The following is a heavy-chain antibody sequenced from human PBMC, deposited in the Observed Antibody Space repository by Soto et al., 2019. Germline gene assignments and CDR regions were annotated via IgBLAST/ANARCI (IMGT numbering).Heavy chain of an antibody. CDR2: IYYSGST. CDR3: ARLTRSVAGTDWFDP. J-gene: IGHJ5*02. D-gene: IGHD6-19*01. V-gene: IGHV4-61*05. Sequence: SETLSLTCTVSGGSISSSSYYWGWIRQPPGKGLEWIGYIYYSGSTNYNPSLKSRVTISVDTSKNQFSLKLSSVTAADTAVYYCARLTRSVAGTDWFDPWGQGTLVTVSS. CDR1: GGSISSSSYY.